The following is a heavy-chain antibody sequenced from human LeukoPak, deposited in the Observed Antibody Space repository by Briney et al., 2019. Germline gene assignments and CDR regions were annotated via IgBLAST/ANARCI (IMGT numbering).Heavy chain of an antibody. J-gene: IGHJ4*02. CDR2: MYSTGSN. V-gene: IGHV4-4*07. CDR3: AREPTSGLEPTCGRPLDY. CDR1: RGSLSGYF. D-gene: IGHD5-12*01. Sequence: SETLSLTRMVPRGSLSGYFWTWIRPPAGKGLEWMGRMYSTGSNYYNPSIQSRVTMSLVESMNHFSLNLTSVTAADTAVYYCAREPTSGLEPTCGRPLDYWGQGTLVTVSS.